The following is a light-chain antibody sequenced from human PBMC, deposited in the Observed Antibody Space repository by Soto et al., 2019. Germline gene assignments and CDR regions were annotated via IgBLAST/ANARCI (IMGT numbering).Light chain of an antibody. CDR3: QQADTFPIT. CDR1: QSIDTW. CDR2: AAS. J-gene: IGKJ5*01. V-gene: IGKV1-12*01. Sequence: DIRVSQSPSTLSANVRDRVRXXCRTSQSIDTWLAWHQQKPGKAPKLLIYAASSLQSGVPSRFSGSGFGTDFTLTISSLQPEDSAIYYCQQADTFPITFAQGSRLEIK.